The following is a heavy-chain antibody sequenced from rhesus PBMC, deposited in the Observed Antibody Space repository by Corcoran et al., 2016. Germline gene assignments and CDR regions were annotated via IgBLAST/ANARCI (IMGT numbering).Heavy chain of an antibody. Sequence: QVQLQESGPGLVKPSATLSLTCAVSGYSISSGYGWSWIRQPPGKGLEWIGYIGGSSGSTNYNPSLKSRVTISKDTSKNQFSLKLSSVTAADTAVYYCARGEVGGAFDVWGAGVLVTVSS. D-gene: IGHD1-44*02. V-gene: IGHV4-127*01. J-gene: IGHJ5-1*01. CDR3: ARGEVGGAFDV. CDR2: IGGSSGST. CDR1: GYSISSGYG.